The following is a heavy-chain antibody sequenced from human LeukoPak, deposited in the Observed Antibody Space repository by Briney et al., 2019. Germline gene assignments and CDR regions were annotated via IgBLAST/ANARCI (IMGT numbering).Heavy chain of an antibody. CDR3: ARVSGSGTYFDY. J-gene: IGHJ4*02. CDR1: GFTVSSNY. V-gene: IGHV3-66*01. D-gene: IGHD3-10*01. Sequence: GGSLRLSCAVSGFTVSSNYMSWVRQAPGKGLEWVSVIYSGGTTYYADSVKDRFTISRDNSKHALYLQMNSLRAEDTAVYYCARVSGSGTYFDYWGQGTLVTVSS. CDR2: IYSGGTT.